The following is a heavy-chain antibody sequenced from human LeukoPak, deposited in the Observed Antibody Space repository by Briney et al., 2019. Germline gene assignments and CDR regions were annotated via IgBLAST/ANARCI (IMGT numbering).Heavy chain of an antibody. CDR1: GFTFSNAW. Sequence: GGSLRLSCAASGFTFSNAWMSWVRQAPGKGLEWVGRIKSKTDGGTTDYAAPVKGRFTTSRDDSKNTLYLQMYSPKTEVTAVYDCTTGYYGGNTDFDYWGQGTLVTVSS. CDR3: TTGYYGGNTDFDY. CDR2: IKSKTDGGTT. D-gene: IGHD4-23*01. V-gene: IGHV3-15*01. J-gene: IGHJ4*02.